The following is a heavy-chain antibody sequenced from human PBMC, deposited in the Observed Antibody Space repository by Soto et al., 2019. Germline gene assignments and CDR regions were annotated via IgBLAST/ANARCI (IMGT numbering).Heavy chain of an antibody. Sequence: SETLSLTCTVSGYSISSVSYWGLIRQSPGKGPEWIASIYHGGTTFYNPSLKSRITVSVDTSSNQLSLKLRSVTAADTAVYYCARTHLMVVAGSTFHYWGHGTLVPVSS. D-gene: IGHD6-19*01. CDR3: ARTHLMVVAGSTFHY. CDR1: GYSISSVSY. CDR2: IYHGGTT. V-gene: IGHV4-38-2*02. J-gene: IGHJ4*01.